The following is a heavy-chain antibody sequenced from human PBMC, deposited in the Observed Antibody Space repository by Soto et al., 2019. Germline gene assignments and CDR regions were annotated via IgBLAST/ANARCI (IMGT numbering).Heavy chain of an antibody. Sequence: LSLTCTVSGGSISSCGYYWTWIRQHPGKGLEWIGYIYYNGITYYNPSLKSRVTISVDTSKNQFSLTLSSVTAADTAIYYCTRSRDSSGWYWFDPWGRGTLVTVSS. V-gene: IGHV4-31*03. J-gene: IGHJ5*02. CDR2: IYYNGIT. D-gene: IGHD6-13*01. CDR1: GGSISSCGYY. CDR3: TRSRDSSGWYWFDP.